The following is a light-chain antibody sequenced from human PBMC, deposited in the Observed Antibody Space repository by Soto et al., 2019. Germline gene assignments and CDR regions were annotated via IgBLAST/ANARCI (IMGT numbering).Light chain of an antibody. Sequence: DIQMTQSPSSVSAAVGDRVTITCRASQGIRSWLTWYQQKPGKAPKLLIYAASKLQSGVPSRFSGGGSGTDFTLTISSLQPEDFATYYCQQANSFAVTFGQGTRLEIK. CDR1: QGIRSW. J-gene: IGKJ5*01. V-gene: IGKV1D-12*01. CDR2: AAS. CDR3: QQANSFAVT.